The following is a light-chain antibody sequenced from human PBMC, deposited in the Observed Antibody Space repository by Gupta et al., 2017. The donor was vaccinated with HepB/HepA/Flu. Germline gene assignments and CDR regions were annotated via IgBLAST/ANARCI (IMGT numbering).Light chain of an antibody. CDR3: MQGTHWPPK. CDR2: KVS. CDR1: QSLVHSDGHTY. J-gene: IGKJ1*01. Sequence: DDVMSQPSLWLPVTLGQPAFTSCRSSQSLVHSDGHTYLNWFQQRPGQSPRRLIYKVSERDSGVPDRFRGSGSGTEFTLSSSRVEDEDVGIYYCMQGTHWPPKFGQGTKVEI. V-gene: IGKV2-30*02.